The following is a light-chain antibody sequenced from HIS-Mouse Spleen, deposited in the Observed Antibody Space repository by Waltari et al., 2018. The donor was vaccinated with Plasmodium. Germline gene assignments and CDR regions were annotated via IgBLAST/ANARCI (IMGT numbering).Light chain of an antibody. CDR2: DVS. CDR1: SSDVGGYNY. J-gene: IGLJ1*01. Sequence: QSALTQPASVSGSPGQSITISCTGTSSDVGGYNYVSWYQQHPGKAPKLMIYDVSNRPSGVSKRLSGSKSGNTASRTISGLQAEDEADYYCSSYTSSSTLVVFGTGTKVTVL. V-gene: IGLV2-14*03. CDR3: SSYTSSSTLVV.